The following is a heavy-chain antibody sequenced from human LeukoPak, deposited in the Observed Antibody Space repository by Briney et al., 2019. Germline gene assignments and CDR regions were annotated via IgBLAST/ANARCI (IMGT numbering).Heavy chain of an antibody. Sequence: GGSLRLSCAASGFTFSDYWMHWVRQAPGKGLVWVSRINTDGSSTSYADSVKGRFTISRDNAKNTLYLQMNSLRAEDTAVYYCARAGLGRGTYYDFWSGYSPFDYWGQGTLVTVSS. CDR3: ARAGLGRGTYYDFWSGYSPFDY. V-gene: IGHV3-74*01. J-gene: IGHJ4*02. D-gene: IGHD3-3*01. CDR1: GFTFSDYW. CDR2: INTDGSST.